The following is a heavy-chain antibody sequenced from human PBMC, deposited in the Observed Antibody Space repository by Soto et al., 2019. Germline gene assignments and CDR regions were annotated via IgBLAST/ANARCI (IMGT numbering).Heavy chain of an antibody. Sequence: SETLSLTCAVYGGSFSGYYWSFIRQPPGKGLEWIVEINHSGSTNYNPSPKSRVTISVDTSKNQFSLKLSSVTAADTAVYYCARPPKFYSSSWYYYWGQGTLVTVSS. CDR2: INHSGST. J-gene: IGHJ4*02. CDR3: ARPPKFYSSSWYYY. V-gene: IGHV4-34*01. CDR1: GGSFSGYY. D-gene: IGHD6-13*01.